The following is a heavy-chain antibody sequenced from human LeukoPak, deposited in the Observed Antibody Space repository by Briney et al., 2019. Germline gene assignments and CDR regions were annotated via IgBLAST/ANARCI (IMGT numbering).Heavy chain of an antibody. J-gene: IGHJ4*02. CDR1: GFIFSSYA. Sequence: GGSLRVSCEASGFIFSSYAMSWVRQAPGKGLEWVSAIIGSGGSTYYADSEKGRFTISRDHSKNTLYLQMSSLRAEDTAVYYCAKDAKRYYDFCSCTPTFDYWGQGTLVTVSS. V-gene: IGHV3-23*01. CDR3: AKDAKRYYDFCSCTPTFDY. D-gene: IGHD3-3*01. CDR2: IIGSGGST.